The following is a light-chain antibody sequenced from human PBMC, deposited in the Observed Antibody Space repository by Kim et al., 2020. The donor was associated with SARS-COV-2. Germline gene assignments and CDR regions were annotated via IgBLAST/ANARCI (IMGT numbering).Light chain of an antibody. CDR2: DVT. J-gene: IGLJ1*01. CDR1: SSDIGDDDY. Sequence: GQSITISCTGTSSDIGDDDYVSWYQQHPGKAPKLMIYDVTKRPSGVSNRFCGSKSGNTASLTISGLQAEDEADYYCSSYTSSSTYVFGTGTKVTVL. CDR3: SSYTSSSTYV. V-gene: IGLV2-14*04.